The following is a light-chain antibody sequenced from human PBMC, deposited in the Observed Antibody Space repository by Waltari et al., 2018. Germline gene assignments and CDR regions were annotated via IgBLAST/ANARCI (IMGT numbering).Light chain of an antibody. CDR2: GAS. V-gene: IGKV3-20*01. CDR3: QQYDISPLT. J-gene: IGKJ4*02. Sequence: VLTQSPGTLSLSPGERATLSCLASQTVWTTYLAWYQQKPGQAPTLLIYGASSRATGIPDRFSGSGSGTDFSLTISSLEPEDFAVYYCQQYDISPLTFGGGTKVEIK. CDR1: QTVWTTY.